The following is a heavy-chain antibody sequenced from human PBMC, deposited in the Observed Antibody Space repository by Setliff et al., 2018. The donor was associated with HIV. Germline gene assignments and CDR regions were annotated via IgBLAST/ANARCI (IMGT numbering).Heavy chain of an antibody. D-gene: IGHD3-16*01. CDR2: IYYSGST. CDR1: GGSLSSYY. J-gene: IGHJ4*02. V-gene: IGHV4-59*01. Sequence: SETLSLTCFVSGGSLSSYYWSWIRQPPGKGLEWIAYIYYSGSTNYNPSLKSRVTISLDRSKNQFSLKLSSVTAADTAVYYCARTXXRGGFDYWGQGTLVTVSS. CDR3: ARTXXRGGFDY.